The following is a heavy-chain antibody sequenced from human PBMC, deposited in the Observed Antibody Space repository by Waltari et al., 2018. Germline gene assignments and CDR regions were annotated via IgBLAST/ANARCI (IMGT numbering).Heavy chain of an antibody. J-gene: IGHJ4*02. CDR3: AHSGGIVVAGVVFDF. Sequence: QITLKESGPTLVRPTETLPLTCRFSGFSLTKLGMAVAWIRQPPGKGLEWLALIYWNDQKRLHPSMRHRLTITKDSAKNQVVLTMTDVDPVDTATYYCAHSGGIVVAGVVFDFWGSGNLVTVSS. D-gene: IGHD6-19*01. V-gene: IGHV2-5*01. CDR1: GFSLTKLGMA. CDR2: IYWNDQK.